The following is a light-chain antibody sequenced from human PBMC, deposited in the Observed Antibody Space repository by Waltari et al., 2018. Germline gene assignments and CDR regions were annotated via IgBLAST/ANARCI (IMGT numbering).Light chain of an antibody. CDR2: WAS. CDR3: QQFFLTPFT. Sequence: DIVMTQSPDSLAVSLGERAPINCKSSPSVFYTSNNNNYLAWYQQKPGQPPKLLIYWASTRESGVPDRFSGSGSGTDFTLTISNLQPEDVAVYYCQQFFLTPFTFGPGTKVNIK. V-gene: IGKV4-1*01. CDR1: PSVFYTSNNNNY. J-gene: IGKJ3*01.